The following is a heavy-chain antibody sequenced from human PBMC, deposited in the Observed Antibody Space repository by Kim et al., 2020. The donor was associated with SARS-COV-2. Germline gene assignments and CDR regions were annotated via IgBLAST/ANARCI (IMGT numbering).Heavy chain of an antibody. J-gene: IGHJ3*02. V-gene: IGHV5-51*01. CDR3: ARHIYLWSADYLDAFDI. Sequence: GESLKISCKGSGYSFTSYWIGWVRQMPGKGLEWMGIIYPGDSDTRYSPSFQGQVTISADKSISTAYLQWSSLKASDTAMYYCARHIYLWSADYLDAFDIWGQGTMVTVSS. CDR1: GYSFTSYW. CDR2: IYPGDSDT. D-gene: IGHD1-26*01.